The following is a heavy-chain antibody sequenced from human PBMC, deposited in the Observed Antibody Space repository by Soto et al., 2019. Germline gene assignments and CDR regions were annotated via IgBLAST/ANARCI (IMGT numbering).Heavy chain of an antibody. CDR1: EFTFSKYW. D-gene: IGHD3-22*01. Sequence: GGSLRLSCVASEFTFSKYWMHWVREAPGKGLVWVSRINMDGTKTAYADSVKGRFTVSRDNANNTLYLQMNSLGVEDTAVYYCARDYYYDSRSSSVNWFDPWGQGTLVTVSS. J-gene: IGHJ5*02. CDR2: INMDGTKT. CDR3: ARDYYYDSRSSSVNWFDP. V-gene: IGHV3-74*01.